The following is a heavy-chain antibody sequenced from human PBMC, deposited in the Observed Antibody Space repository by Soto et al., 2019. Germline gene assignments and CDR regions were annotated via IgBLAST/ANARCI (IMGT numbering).Heavy chain of an antibody. CDR2: ISPIFGST. J-gene: IGHJ6*02. CDR1: GATFRSYA. Sequence: VQLVQSGAEVKKPGSSLKVSCRASGATFRSYAFTWVRQAPGQGLEWMGGISPIFGSTIYARQFQGRVTITADDSASTAYMELNSLSSEDTAVYYCAGDYGVYDWYGMDVWGQGTTVTVSS. V-gene: IGHV1-69*01. CDR3: AGDYGVYDWYGMDV. D-gene: IGHD4-17*01.